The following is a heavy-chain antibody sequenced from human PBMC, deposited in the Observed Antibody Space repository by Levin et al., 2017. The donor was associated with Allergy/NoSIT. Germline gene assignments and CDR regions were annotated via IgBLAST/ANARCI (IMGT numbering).Heavy chain of an antibody. D-gene: IGHD3-16*02. V-gene: IGHV3-23*01. Sequence: PGGSLRLSCVVSGFTFSSYAMSWIRQTPDKGLEWISIISGNSRTIYYADSVRGRFTISRDNSQNTLYLQMNSLSAQDTALYYCVSYRDGPYIHIAYWGQGTLVTVSS. CDR3: VSYRDGPYIHIAY. CDR1: GFTFSSYA. J-gene: IGHJ4*02. CDR2: ISGNSRTI.